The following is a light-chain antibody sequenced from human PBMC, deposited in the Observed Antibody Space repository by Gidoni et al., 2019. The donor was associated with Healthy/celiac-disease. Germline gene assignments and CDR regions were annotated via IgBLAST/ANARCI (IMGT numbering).Light chain of an antibody. J-gene: IGKJ4*01. V-gene: IGKV1-39*01. CDR3: QQCYSTLT. CDR2: AAS. CDR1: QSISRY. Sequence: DIQMPQSPSSLAASVGDRVTITCRVSQSISRYLNWYQQKPWKAPKLLIYAASSLQSGVPSRSIGRVSGTDFTLPICSLLPEDFSTSYCQQCYSTLTFGGGTKVEIK.